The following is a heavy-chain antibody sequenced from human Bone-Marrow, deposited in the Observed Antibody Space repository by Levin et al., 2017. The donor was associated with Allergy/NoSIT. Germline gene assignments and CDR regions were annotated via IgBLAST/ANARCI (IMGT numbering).Heavy chain of an antibody. D-gene: IGHD1-1*01. J-gene: IGHJ5*02. CDR3: ARVTTHHSLDP. V-gene: IGHV1-2*02. Sequence: GESLKISCKASGYSFTGSYIHWVRQAPGQGLEWMGWIYPHSGDTKYAQKFQGRVTLTRDTSVNTAYMQLSRLTSDDTAIYFCARVTTHHSLDPWGQGTLVTVSS. CDR2: IYPHSGDT. CDR1: GYSFTGSY.